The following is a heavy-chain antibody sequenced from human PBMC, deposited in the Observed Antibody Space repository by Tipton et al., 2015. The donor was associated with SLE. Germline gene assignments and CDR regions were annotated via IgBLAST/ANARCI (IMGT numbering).Heavy chain of an antibody. CDR3: ARSAVAGSWYYFDY. CDR2: ISSSSSTI. D-gene: IGHD6-19*01. V-gene: IGHV3-48*01. Sequence: GSLRLSCAASGFTFSSYSMNWVRQAPGKGRELVSYISSSSSTIYYADSVKGRFTISRDNAKNSLYLQMNSLRAEDTAVYYCARSAVAGSWYYFDYWGQGTLVTVSS. CDR1: GFTFSSYS. J-gene: IGHJ4*02.